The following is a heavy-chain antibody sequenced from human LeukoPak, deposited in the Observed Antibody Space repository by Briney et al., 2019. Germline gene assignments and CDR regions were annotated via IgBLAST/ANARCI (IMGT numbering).Heavy chain of an antibody. CDR3: AKVGVKGGSDFDY. CDR1: GGSISSYY. CDR2: MYYSGSS. D-gene: IGHD3-10*01. V-gene: IGHV4-59*01. J-gene: IGHJ4*02. Sequence: PSETLSLTCTVSGGSISSYYWSWIRQAPGKGLEWIGFMYYSGSSYYNPSLKSRVTISLDTSKKQFSLKVTSVTAADTAVYYCAKVGVKGGSDFDYWGQGTLVTVSS.